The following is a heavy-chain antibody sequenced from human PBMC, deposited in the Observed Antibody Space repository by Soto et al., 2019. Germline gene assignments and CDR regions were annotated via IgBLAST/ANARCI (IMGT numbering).Heavy chain of an antibody. J-gene: IGHJ4*02. Sequence: AAVKVSCKSSGYMFTNYAIHWVRQAPGQRLEWMGWINAGNGNTKYSQKFQDRVTITRDTSASTVYMELSSLRSEDTAVYYCATRDPGHYWGQGTLVTVSS. CDR3: ATRDPGHY. V-gene: IGHV1-3*01. CDR2: INAGNGNT. CDR1: GYMFTNYA.